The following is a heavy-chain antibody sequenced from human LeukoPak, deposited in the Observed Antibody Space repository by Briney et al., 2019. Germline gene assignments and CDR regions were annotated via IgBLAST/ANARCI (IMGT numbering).Heavy chain of an antibody. J-gene: IGHJ4*02. CDR2: ITATSSST. CDR3: AKDISVVAATSIDDY. V-gene: IGHV3-23*01. Sequence: GGSLRLSCAASGFTFSSYGMSWVRQAPGKGLEWVSAITATSSSTHDADSVQGRFTISRDNSKNTLYLQMNSLRPEDTAIYYCAKDISVVAATSIDDYWGQGTLVTVSS. CDR1: GFTFSSYG. D-gene: IGHD2-15*01.